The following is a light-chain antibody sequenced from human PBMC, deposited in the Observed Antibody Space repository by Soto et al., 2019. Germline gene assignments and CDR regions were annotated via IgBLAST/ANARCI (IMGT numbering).Light chain of an antibody. CDR2: GAS. CDR1: QSVSSN. V-gene: IGKV3-15*01. CDR3: QQYNGWPWT. Sequence: EIVMTQSPATLSVSPGERATLSCRASQSVSSNLAWYQQKPGQAPSLLIYGASTRATGTPARFSGSGSGTEFTLTITGLQSEDFAVYYCQQYNGWPWTFGLGTKVDI. J-gene: IGKJ1*01.